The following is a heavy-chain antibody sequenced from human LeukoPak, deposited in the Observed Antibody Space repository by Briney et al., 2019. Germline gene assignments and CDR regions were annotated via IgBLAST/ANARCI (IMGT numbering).Heavy chain of an antibody. CDR2: INHSGST. Sequence: PSGTLSLTCAVYGGSFSGYYWSWIRQPPGKGLEWIGEINHSGSTNYNPSLKSRVTISVDTSKNQFSLKLSSVTAADTAVYYCARGLVAVAGTYYYYYGMDVWGQGTTVTVSS. D-gene: IGHD6-19*01. J-gene: IGHJ6*02. CDR3: ARGLVAVAGTYYYYYGMDV. V-gene: IGHV4-34*01. CDR1: GGSFSGYY.